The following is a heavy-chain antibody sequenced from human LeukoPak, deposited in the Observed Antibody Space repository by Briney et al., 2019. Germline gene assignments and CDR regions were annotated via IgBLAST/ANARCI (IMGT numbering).Heavy chain of an antibody. D-gene: IGHD2-8*01. CDR3: ARGSSLYARVDL. Sequence: PSETLSLTCTVSGGSISSYYWSWIRQPPRKGLGWIGYIYYSGSTNYNPSLKSRVTISVDTSKNQFSLKLSSVTAADTAVYYCARGSSLYARVDLWGRGTLVTVSS. V-gene: IGHV4-59*01. CDR1: GGSISSYY. CDR2: IYYSGST. J-gene: IGHJ2*01.